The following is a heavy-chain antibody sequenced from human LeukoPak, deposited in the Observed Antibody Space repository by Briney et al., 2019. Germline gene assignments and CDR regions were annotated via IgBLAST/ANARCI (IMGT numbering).Heavy chain of an antibody. J-gene: IGHJ6*04. D-gene: IGHD5-12*01. V-gene: IGHV3-74*01. Sequence: PGGSLRLSCAASGFTFSSYWMLWVRQAPGKGLVWVSRINSDGSSTSYADSVKGRFTISRDNAKNTLYLQMNSLRAEDTAVYYCARLSGYYYYYGMDVWGKGTTVTVSS. CDR3: ARLSGYYYYYGMDV. CDR1: GFTFSSYW. CDR2: INSDGSST.